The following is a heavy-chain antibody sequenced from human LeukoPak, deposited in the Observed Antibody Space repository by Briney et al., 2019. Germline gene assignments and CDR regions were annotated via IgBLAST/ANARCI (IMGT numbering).Heavy chain of an antibody. Sequence: SETLSLTCAVSGGSISSGGYSWSWIRQPPGKGLEWIGYIYHSGSTYYNPSLKSRVTISVDRSKNQFSLKLSSVTAADTAVYYCARLGLGVVTYFDYWGQGTLVSVSS. J-gene: IGHJ4*02. D-gene: IGHD4-23*01. V-gene: IGHV4-30-2*01. CDR2: IYHSGST. CDR1: GGSISSGGYS. CDR3: ARLGLGVVTYFDY.